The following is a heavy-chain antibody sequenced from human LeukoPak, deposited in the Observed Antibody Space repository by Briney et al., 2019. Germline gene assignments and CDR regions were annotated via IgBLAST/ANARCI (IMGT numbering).Heavy chain of an antibody. V-gene: IGHV3-30*04. D-gene: IGHD2-2*01. Sequence: GGSLRLSCAASGFTFSSYAMHWVRQAPGKGLEWVAVISYDGSNKYYADSVKGRFTISRDNSKNTLYLQMNSLRAEDTAVYYCARSRSSTSCYASFDYWGQGTLVTVSS. CDR1: GFTFSSYA. CDR2: ISYDGSNK. J-gene: IGHJ4*02. CDR3: ARSRSSTSCYASFDY.